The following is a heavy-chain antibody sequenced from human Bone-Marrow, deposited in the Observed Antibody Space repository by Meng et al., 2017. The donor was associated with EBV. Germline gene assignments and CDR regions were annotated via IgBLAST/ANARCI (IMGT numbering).Heavy chain of an antibody. D-gene: IGHD4-11*01. CDR1: GYTFTGHY. V-gene: IGHV1-2*06. CDR2: IDPNSGGA. CDR3: ARASDYGNDLDY. Sequence: VQLVQAGAEVKKPGASVKASCKASGYTFTGHYMHWVRQAPGQGLEWMGRIDPNSGGADYAQKFQGGVTMTRDTSISTFYMELSRLTSDDTAVYFCARASDYGNDLDYWGQGTLVTVSS. J-gene: IGHJ4*02.